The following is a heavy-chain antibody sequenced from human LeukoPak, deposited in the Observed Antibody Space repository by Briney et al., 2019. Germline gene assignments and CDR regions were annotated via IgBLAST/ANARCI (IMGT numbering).Heavy chain of an antibody. J-gene: IGHJ4*02. CDR1: GFTFDDYG. CDR3: AKDGIFGVVLDYFDY. CDR2: INWNGGRT. V-gene: IGHV3-20*04. Sequence: GGSLRLSCAASGFTFDDYGMNWVRQAPGKGLEWVSGINWNGGRTGYADSVKGRFTISRDNSKNTLYLQMNSLRAEDTAVYYCAKDGIFGVVLDYFDYWGQGTLVTVSS. D-gene: IGHD3-3*02.